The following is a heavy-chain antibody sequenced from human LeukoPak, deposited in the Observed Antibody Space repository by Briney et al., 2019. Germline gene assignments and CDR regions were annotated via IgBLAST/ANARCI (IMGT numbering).Heavy chain of an antibody. Sequence: SETLSLTCTVSGGSISNYYWSWIRQPPGKGLEWIGYIYYSGSTNYNPSLKSRVTISVDTAKNLFSLKLTSVTAADTAVYYCARVGDYGTYYYGMDVWGQGTTVTVSS. D-gene: IGHD4-17*01. CDR3: ARVGDYGTYYYGMDV. CDR2: IYYSGST. V-gene: IGHV4-59*01. CDR1: GGSISNYY. J-gene: IGHJ6*02.